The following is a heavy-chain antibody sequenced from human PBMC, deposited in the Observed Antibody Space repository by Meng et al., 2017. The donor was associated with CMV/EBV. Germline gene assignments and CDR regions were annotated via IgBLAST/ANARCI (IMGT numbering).Heavy chain of an antibody. CDR2: INPNSCNT. CDR1: ISE. CDR3: ARNPAVPAALAHIPTENWFDP. V-gene: IGHV1-8*01. Sequence: ISEITRVRRAIGQGLEWLGWINPNSCNTVYAQDVQGRCTMTLNTSITTAYMGLSSLRSEDTAVYYRARNPAVPAALAHIPTENWFDPWGQGTLVTVSS. J-gene: IGHJ5*02. D-gene: IGHD2-2*01.